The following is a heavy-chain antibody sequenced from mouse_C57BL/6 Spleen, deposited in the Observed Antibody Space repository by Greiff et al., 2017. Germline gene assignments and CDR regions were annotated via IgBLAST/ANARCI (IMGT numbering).Heavy chain of an antibody. Sequence: QVQLQQPGAELVMPGASVKLSCKASGYTFTSYWMHWVKQRPGHGLEWIGELDPSDTYTNYNQKFKGKSTLTVDKSSSTAYMQLSSLTSEDSAVYYCARRLEGALAYWGQGTLVTVSA. D-gene: IGHD3-2*02. CDR1: GYTFTSYW. CDR3: ARRLEGALAY. CDR2: LDPSDTYT. J-gene: IGHJ3*01. V-gene: IGHV1-69*01.